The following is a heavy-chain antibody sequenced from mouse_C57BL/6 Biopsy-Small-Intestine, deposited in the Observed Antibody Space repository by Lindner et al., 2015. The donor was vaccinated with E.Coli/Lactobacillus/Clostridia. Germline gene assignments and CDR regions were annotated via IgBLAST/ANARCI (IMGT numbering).Heavy chain of an antibody. V-gene: IGHV1-4*01. CDR2: INPSSGYT. Sequence: VQLQESGAELARPGASVKMSCKASGYTFTSYTMHWVKQRPGQGLEWIGYINPSSGYTKYNQKFKDKATLTADKSSSTAYMQLSSLTSEDSAVYFCASQTGSWYFDVWGTGTTVTVSS. J-gene: IGHJ1*03. D-gene: IGHD4-1*01. CDR1: GYTFTSYT. CDR3: ASQTGSWYFDV.